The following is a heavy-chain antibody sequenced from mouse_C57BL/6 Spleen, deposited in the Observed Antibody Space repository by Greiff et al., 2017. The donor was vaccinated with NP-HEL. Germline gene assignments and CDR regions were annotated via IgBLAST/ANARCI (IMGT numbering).Heavy chain of an antibody. Sequence: VKLQESGAELVKPGASVKISCKASGYAFTSYWMNWVKQRPGQGLEWIGQIYPGDGDTNYNGKFKGKATLTADKSSSTAYMQLSSLTSEDSAVYFCAKREGDRLWFAYWGQGTLVTVSA. CDR3: AKREGDRLWFAY. CDR1: GYAFTSYW. J-gene: IGHJ3*01. V-gene: IGHV1-80*01. CDR2: IYPGDGDT. D-gene: IGHD2-13*01.